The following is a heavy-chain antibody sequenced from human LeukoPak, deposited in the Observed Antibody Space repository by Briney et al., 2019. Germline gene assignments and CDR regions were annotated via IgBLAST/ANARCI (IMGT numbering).Heavy chain of an antibody. CDR1: GGSFSGYY. CDR2: INHSGST. D-gene: IGHD3-3*01. Sequence: SETLSLTCAAYGGSFSGYYWSWIRQPPGKGLEWIGEINHSGSTNYNPSPESRVSISVDTSKNQFSLKLRYMTAADTAVYYCAGSGVTIFGVIRGYFDDWGQGTLVTVSS. V-gene: IGHV4-34*01. CDR3: AGSGVTIFGVIRGYFDD. J-gene: IGHJ4*02.